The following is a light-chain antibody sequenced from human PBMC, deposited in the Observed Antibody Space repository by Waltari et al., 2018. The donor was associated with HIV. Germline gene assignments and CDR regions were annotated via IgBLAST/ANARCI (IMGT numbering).Light chain of an antibody. CDR2: RND. CDR3: AAWDDRLLWV. Sequence: QSVLTQPPSASATAGQGVTISCSGSRSNIGDNFVYWFQQLPGTAPKLLIYRNDQRPSGVPDRVSGSKSGTSASLAISGLRSEDEADYYCAAWDDRLLWVFGGGTILTVL. CDR1: RSNIGDNF. J-gene: IGLJ3*02. V-gene: IGLV1-47*01.